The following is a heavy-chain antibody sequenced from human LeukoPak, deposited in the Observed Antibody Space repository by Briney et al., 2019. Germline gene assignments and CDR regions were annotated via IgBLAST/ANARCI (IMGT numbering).Heavy chain of an antibody. CDR2: ISSSGSTI. V-gene: IGHV3-11*01. CDR3: AGALDSSSAL. Sequence: GGSLRLSCAASGSTFINNYMSWIRQPQGKGLEWVSYISSSGSTIYYADSVKGRFTISRDNAKNSLYMQMYSLRAEDTAVYYCAGALDSSSALWGQGTLVTVSS. J-gene: IGHJ4*02. D-gene: IGHD3-22*01. CDR1: GSTFINNY.